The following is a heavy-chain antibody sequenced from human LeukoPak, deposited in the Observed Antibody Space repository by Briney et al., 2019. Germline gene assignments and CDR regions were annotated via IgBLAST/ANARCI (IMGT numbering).Heavy chain of an antibody. Sequence: GGTLRLSCAASGFTFSNYDMNWIRQAPGKGLEWVSGISGRGGNTNYADSVKGRFTISRDNSKNTLYLQMNSLRAEDTAIYYCARDRSRITMTVAVTRGYYFDYWGQGTLATVSS. D-gene: IGHD3-22*01. J-gene: IGHJ4*02. CDR3: ARDRSRITMTVAVTRGYYFDY. CDR1: GFTFSNYD. V-gene: IGHV3-23*01. CDR2: ISGRGGNT.